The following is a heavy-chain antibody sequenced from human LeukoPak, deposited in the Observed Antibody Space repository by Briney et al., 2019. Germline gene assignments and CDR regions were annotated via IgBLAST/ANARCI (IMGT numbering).Heavy chain of an antibody. CDR2: IEYTPTT. CDR3: ARGSPSGASFFSF. D-gene: IGHD1-26*01. CDR1: GGSFSSHY. Sequence: SETLSLTCTVSGGSFSSHYWTWIRQSAGEGLGWLGRIEYTPTTHCNPSFESPLSMSVDTSKAQFSLKLTSVPAADTAVYYCARGSPSGASFFSFWGQGTLVTVSS. V-gene: IGHV4-4*07. J-gene: IGHJ4*02.